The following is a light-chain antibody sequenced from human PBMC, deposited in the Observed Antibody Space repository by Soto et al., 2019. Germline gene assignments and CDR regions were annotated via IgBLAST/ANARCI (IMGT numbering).Light chain of an antibody. J-gene: IGLJ1*01. CDR1: SGHSSYI. CDR3: ETWDSNTRV. CDR2: LESSGSY. V-gene: IGLV4-60*02. Sequence: QPVLTQSSSASASLGSSVKLTCTLSSGHSSYIIAWHQQQPGKAPRYLMKLESSGSYNKGSGVPDRFSGSRSGADRYLTISNLQFEDEADYYCETWDSNTRVFGTGTKLTVL.